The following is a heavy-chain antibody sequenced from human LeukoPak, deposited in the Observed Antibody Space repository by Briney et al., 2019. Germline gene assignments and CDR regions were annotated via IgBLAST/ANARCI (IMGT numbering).Heavy chain of an antibody. V-gene: IGHV4-34*01. D-gene: IGHD3-10*01. CDR1: GGSFSGYY. Sequence: PSETLSLTCAVYGGSFSGYYWSWIRQPPGKGLEWIGEINHSGSTNYNPSLKSRVTISVDTSNNQFSLKLSSVTAADTAVYYCARWTSYYYGSGSPLNWFDPWGQGTLVTVSS. CDR2: INHSGST. J-gene: IGHJ5*02. CDR3: ARWTSYYYGSGSPLNWFDP.